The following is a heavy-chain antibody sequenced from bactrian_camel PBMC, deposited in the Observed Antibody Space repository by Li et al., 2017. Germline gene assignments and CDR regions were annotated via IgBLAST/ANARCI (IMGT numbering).Heavy chain of an antibody. CDR1: GSIYSGAC. Sequence: HVQLVESGGGSVQAGGSLRLSCVASGSIYSGACVGWLRQAPGKEREGVAAIHTGRDSTYYDSSVQGRMTISQDMAKSTMYLQMNSLKPEDSAMYYCAADRGVGYCQYPRADGFSYWGQGTQVTVS. CDR3: AADRGVGYCQYPRADGFSY. D-gene: IGHD2*01. V-gene: IGHV3S1*01. CDR2: IHTGRDST. J-gene: IGHJ6*01.